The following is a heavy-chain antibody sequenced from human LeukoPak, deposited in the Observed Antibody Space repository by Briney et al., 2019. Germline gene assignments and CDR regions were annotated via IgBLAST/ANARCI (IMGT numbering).Heavy chain of an antibody. V-gene: IGHV4-4*07. J-gene: IGHJ6*03. D-gene: IGHD2-15*01. CDR1: GGSISSYY. Sequence: SETLSLTCTVSGGSISSYYWSWIRQPAGKGLEWIGRIYTSGSTNYNPSLKSRVTMSVDTSKNQFSLKLSSVTAADTAVYYCARGLGYCSGGSCYYYYYMDVWGKGTTVTISS. CDR2: IYTSGST. CDR3: ARGLGYCSGGSCYYYYYMDV.